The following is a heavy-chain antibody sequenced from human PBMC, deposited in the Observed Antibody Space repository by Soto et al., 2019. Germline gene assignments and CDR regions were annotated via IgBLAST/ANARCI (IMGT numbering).Heavy chain of an antibody. CDR3: AGLRTPRGYNYYGMDV. J-gene: IGHJ6*02. CDR1: GGSFSGYY. V-gene: IGHV4-34*01. CDR2: MNHRGSS. Sequence: SETLSLTCAVHGGSFSGYYWSWIRQPPGKGLEWLGEMNHRGSSNYNPSLKSRVTISVDTSKNQFSLKLSSVTAADTAVYYCAGLRTPRGYNYYGMDVWGQGTTVTVSS.